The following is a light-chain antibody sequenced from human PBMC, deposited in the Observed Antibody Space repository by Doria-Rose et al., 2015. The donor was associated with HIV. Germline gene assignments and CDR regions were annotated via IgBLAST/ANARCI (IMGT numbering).Light chain of an antibody. CDR1: QSFSNTY. J-gene: IGKJ1*01. CDR3: HQYGTSWT. CDR2: DGS. V-gene: IGKV3-20*01. Sequence: VLTQSPGTLSLSPGERATLSCRASQSFSNTYLAWYQQKPGQTPSLLIYDGSTRATGIPDRFSASGSGTDFTLTINRLEPEDFALYYCHQYGTSWTFGQGTKVEI.